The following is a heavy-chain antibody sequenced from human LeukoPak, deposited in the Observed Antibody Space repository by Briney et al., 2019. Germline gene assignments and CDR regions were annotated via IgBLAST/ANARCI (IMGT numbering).Heavy chain of an antibody. CDR1: GYTFTGYY. Sequence: ASVKVSCKASGYTFTGYYMHWVRQAPGQGLEWMGWINPNSGGTNYAQKFQGRVTMTRDTSISTAYMELRRLRSDDTAVFYCARDKDPSCGGDCYSFDYWGQGTLVTVSS. V-gene: IGHV1-2*02. CDR2: INPNSGGT. CDR3: ARDKDPSCGGDCYSFDY. D-gene: IGHD2-21*02. J-gene: IGHJ4*02.